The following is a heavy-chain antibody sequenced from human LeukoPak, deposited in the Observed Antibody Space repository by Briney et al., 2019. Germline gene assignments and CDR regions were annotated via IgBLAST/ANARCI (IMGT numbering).Heavy chain of an antibody. V-gene: IGHV5-51*01. CDR3: ARRGYCSSTTCSAPLDY. CDR1: GYVFSGYW. CDR2: IYGGDSET. Sequence: GESLKISCRGSGYVFSGYWVAWVRQMSGKGLEWMGIIYGGDSETRYSPSFQGQVTISADKSISTAYLQWSSLKASDTAMYYCARRGYCSSTTCSAPLDYWGQGTLVTVSS. D-gene: IGHD2-2*01. J-gene: IGHJ4*02.